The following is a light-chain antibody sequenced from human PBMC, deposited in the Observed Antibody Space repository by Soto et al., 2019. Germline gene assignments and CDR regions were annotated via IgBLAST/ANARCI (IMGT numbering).Light chain of an antibody. CDR2: QVT. CDR3: TSFSTGSSYVI. Sequence: QSVLTQPASVSDSPGQSITISCTGTSSDVGNYNYVSWYQETPGKAPRLIIYQVTNRPSGVSNRFSGSKSGNTASLTISGLQADDEADYYCTSFSTGSSYVIFGGGTKVTVL. V-gene: IGLV2-14*01. J-gene: IGLJ2*01. CDR1: SSDVGNYNY.